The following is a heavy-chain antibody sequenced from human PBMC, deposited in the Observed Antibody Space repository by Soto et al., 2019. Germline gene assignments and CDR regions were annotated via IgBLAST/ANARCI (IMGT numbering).Heavy chain of an antibody. Sequence: PSETLSLTCAVSGVTISTYYWSWIRQPPGKGLEWIGYNYHSGTTNYNPSPNSLVTISVDTSKNQFSLRLASVTAADTAICYCVREAYIGYGHAIDHWGQGILVTVSS. V-gene: IGHV4-59*01. CDR3: VREAYIGYGHAIDH. J-gene: IGHJ4*02. D-gene: IGHD5-12*01. CDR2: NYHSGTT. CDR1: GVTISTYY.